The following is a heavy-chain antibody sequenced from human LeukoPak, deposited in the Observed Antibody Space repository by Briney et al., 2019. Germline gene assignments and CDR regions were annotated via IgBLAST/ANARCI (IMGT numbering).Heavy chain of an antibody. V-gene: IGHV3-21*01. J-gene: IGHJ4*02. D-gene: IGHD2-15*01. CDR2: ISSSSGYV. Sequence: PGGSLRLSCAASGFTLSSYSMNWVRQAPGKGLEWVSSISSSSGYVFYADSMKGRFTVSRDNSKNSLYLQMNPLRAEDTAVYYCARFPEGSNTWSIDFWGQGTLVSVSS. CDR1: GFTLSSYS. CDR3: ARFPEGSNTWSIDF.